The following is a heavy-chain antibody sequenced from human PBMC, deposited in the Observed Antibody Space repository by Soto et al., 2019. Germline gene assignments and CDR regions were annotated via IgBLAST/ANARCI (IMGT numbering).Heavy chain of an antibody. CDR3: ARGYYYDSSGYYSP. V-gene: IGHV1-69*13. CDR2: INPIFGTP. Sequence: SVKVSCKASGGTFSTYSFSWVRQAPGQGLEWMGGINPIFGTPNYAQKFQGRVTITADESTSTAHMELRSLRSDDTAVYYCARGYYYDSSGYYSPWGQGTLVTVSS. CDR1: GGTFSTYS. D-gene: IGHD3-22*01. J-gene: IGHJ4*02.